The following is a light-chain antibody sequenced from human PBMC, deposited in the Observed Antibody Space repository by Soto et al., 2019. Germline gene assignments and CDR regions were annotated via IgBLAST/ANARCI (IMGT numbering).Light chain of an antibody. CDR2: EVY. J-gene: IGLJ1*01. Sequence: QSVLTQPPSASGSPGQSVTISCTGTSSDVGGYNYVSWYQQHPGKAPKLIIYEVYKRPSGVPDRFSGSKSGNTAALTVSGLQAEDEAEYYCSSYVGTNSYVFGTGTKLTVL. CDR1: SSDVGGYNY. CDR3: SSYVGTNSYV. V-gene: IGLV2-8*01.